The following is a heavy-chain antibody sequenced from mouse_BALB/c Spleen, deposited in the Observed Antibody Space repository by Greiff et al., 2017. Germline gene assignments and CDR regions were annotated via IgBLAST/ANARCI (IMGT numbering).Heavy chain of an antibody. CDR3: ARLYYYGSSLRAMDY. Sequence: EVKLQESGPGLVKPSQSLSLTCTVTGYSITSDYAWNWIRQFPGNKLEWMGYISYSGSTSYNPSLKSRISITRDTSKNQFFLQLNSVTTEDTATYYCARLYYYGSSLRAMDYWGQGTSVTVSS. CDR2: ISYSGST. V-gene: IGHV3-2*02. J-gene: IGHJ4*01. CDR1: GYSITSDYA. D-gene: IGHD1-1*01.